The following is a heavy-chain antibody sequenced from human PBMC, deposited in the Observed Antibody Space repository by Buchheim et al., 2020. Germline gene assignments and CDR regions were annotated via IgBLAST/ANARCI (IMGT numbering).Heavy chain of an antibody. D-gene: IGHD2-21*02. V-gene: IGHV1-2*02. Sequence: QVQLVQSGAEVKKPGASVKVSCKASGYTFTGYYMHWVRQAPGQGLEWMGWINPNSGGTNYAQKLQGRVTMTRDTSISTAYMELSGLRSDDTAVYYCARILAYCGGDCFFDYWGQGTL. J-gene: IGHJ4*02. CDR3: ARILAYCGGDCFFDY. CDR2: INPNSGGT. CDR1: GYTFTGYY.